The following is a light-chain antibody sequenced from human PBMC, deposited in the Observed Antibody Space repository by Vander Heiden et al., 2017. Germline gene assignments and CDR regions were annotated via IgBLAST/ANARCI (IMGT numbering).Light chain of an antibody. J-gene: IGLJ2*01. CDR1: NIGSKN. Sequence: SYELTQPLPPSVALGQTARITCGGNNIGSKNVHWYQQKPGQAPVLVIYRDSNRPSGIPERFSGSNSGNTATLTISRAQAGDEADYYCQVWDSSIVVFGGGTKLTVL. V-gene: IGLV3-9*01. CDR2: RDS. CDR3: QVWDSSIVV.